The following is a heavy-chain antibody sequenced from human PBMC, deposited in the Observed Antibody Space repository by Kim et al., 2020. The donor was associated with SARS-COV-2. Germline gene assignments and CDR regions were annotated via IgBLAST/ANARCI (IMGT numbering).Heavy chain of an antibody. V-gene: IGHV3-23*01. CDR1: GFTFSSYS. D-gene: IGHD3-22*01. J-gene: IGHJ4*02. CDR3: AKKNAYDSSGYYVLSDKSHFDY. Sequence: GGSLRLSCAASGFTFSSYSMSWVRQAPGKGLEWVSVISGSGGSTYYADSVKGRFTISRDNSKNTLYLQMNSLRAEDTAVYYCAKKNAYDSSGYYVLSDKSHFDYWGQGTLVTVSS. CDR2: ISGSGGST.